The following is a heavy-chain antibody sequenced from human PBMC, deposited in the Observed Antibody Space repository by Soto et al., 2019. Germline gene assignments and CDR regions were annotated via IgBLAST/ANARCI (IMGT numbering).Heavy chain of an antibody. CDR1: GFTFSRHN. Sequence: PGGSLRLSCAASGFTFSRHNMNWVRQAPGKGLEWVSYISSSSISMYYADPVKGRFTISRGNAKNSLYLQMTSLRDEDTAVYYCARDWGSGSYSDYAMDVWGQGTTVTVSS. V-gene: IGHV3-48*02. CDR3: ARDWGSGSYSDYAMDV. CDR2: ISSSSISM. D-gene: IGHD3-10*01. J-gene: IGHJ6*02.